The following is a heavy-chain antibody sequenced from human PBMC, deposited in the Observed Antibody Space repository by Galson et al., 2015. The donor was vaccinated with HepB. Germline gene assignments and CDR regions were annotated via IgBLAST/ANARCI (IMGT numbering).Heavy chain of an antibody. Sequence: SLRLSCAASGFTFNSYAIHWVRRTPGKGLEWVAVIWYDGSNKYYADSVKGRFTISRENSKNTLHLQMDSLRVDNTATYFCVRDGIVGATSGGHFQHWRLGTLVTVSS. CDR1: GFTFNSYA. D-gene: IGHD1-26*01. J-gene: IGHJ1*01. CDR2: IWYDGSNK. V-gene: IGHV3-33*08. CDR3: VRDGIVGATSGGHFQH.